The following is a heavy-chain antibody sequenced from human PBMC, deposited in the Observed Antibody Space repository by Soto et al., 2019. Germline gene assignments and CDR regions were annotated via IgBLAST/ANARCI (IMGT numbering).Heavy chain of an antibody. CDR1: GVSITNYY. Sequence: QVQLQESGPGLVKPSETLSLTCIVSGVSITNYYWSWTRQPAGKGLEWIGRIYSSGRTNYNPSLKSRVTISADTSKNQFSLKLSSLTAADTAVYYCARDVSPVVFDIWGQGTMVTVSS. J-gene: IGHJ3*02. V-gene: IGHV4-4*07. CDR2: IYSSGRT. CDR3: ARDVSPVVFDI. D-gene: IGHD3-16*02.